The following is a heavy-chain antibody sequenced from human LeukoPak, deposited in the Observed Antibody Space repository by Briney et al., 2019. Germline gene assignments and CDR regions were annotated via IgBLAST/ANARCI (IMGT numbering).Heavy chain of an antibody. CDR2: ISAYNGNT. CDR3: ARGRTYYYGSGSYIPAAYDAFDI. J-gene: IGHJ3*02. CDR1: GYTFTSYG. V-gene: IGHV1-18*01. Sequence: ASVKVSCKASGYTFTSYGISWVRQAPGQGLEWMGWISAYNGNTNYAQKLQGRVTMTTDTSTSTAYMELRSLKSDDTAVYYCARGRTYYYGSGSYIPAAYDAFDIWGQGTMVTVSS. D-gene: IGHD3-10*01.